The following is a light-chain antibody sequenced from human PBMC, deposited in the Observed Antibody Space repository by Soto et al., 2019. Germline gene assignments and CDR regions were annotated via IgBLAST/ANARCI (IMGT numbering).Light chain of an antibody. CDR2: WAS. V-gene: IGKV4-1*01. CDR3: QQYYGSTWT. CDR1: QSVLYSSNNKNY. J-gene: IGKJ1*01. Sequence: DIVMTQSPDFLAVSLGERATINCKSSQSVLYSSNNKNYLAWYQQKPGQPPKLLIYWASTRQSGVPDRFSGSGSGTDFTLTISSLQAEDVAVYYCQQYYGSTWTFGQGTKVEIK.